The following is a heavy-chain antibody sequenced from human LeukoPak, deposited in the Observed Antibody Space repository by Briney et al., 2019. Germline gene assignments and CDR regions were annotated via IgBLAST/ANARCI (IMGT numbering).Heavy chain of an antibody. V-gene: IGHV4-4*07. J-gene: IGHJ4*02. CDR2: IHITGNT. Sequence: SETLSLTCSVSGDSVSSYYWNWIREPAGKGLEWIGRIHITGNTNYNPSLKNRVTMSLDTSKNQFSLKLNFVTAADTAMYYCARDPMVRGYFDYWGQGTLVTVSS. CDR3: ARDPMVRGYFDY. D-gene: IGHD3-10*01. CDR1: GDSVSSYY.